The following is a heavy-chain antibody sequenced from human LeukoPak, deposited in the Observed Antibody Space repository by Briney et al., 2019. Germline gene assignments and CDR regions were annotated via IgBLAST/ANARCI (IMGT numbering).Heavy chain of an antibody. CDR2: MNPNSGNT. J-gene: IGHJ4*02. CDR1: GYTFTSYD. Sequence: GASVKVSCKASGYTFTSYDINWVRQATGQGLEWMGWMNPNSGNTGYAQKFQGRVTITRNTSISTAYMELSSLRSEDTAVYYCARAHSGSYFDFGYWGQGTLVTVSS. V-gene: IGHV1-8*03. D-gene: IGHD1-26*01. CDR3: ARAHSGSYFDFGY.